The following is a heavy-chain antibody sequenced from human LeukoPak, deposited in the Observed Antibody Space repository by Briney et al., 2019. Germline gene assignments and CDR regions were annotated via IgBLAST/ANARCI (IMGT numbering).Heavy chain of an antibody. Sequence: GGSLRLSCAASGPSFSSFAMSWVRQAPARGLEWLSSMKGTGETIYSDSVRGRCTLFRDGSRNTVYLQLNNLRVEDTAVYYCARASWVSTADAVRWGQGTVVTVSS. D-gene: IGHD3-16*01. CDR2: MKGTGET. V-gene: IGHV3-23*01. CDR3: ARASWVSTADAVR. CDR1: GPSFSSFA. J-gene: IGHJ4*02.